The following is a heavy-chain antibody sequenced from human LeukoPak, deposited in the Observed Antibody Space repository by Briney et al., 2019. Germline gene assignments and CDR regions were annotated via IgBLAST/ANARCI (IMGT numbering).Heavy chain of an antibody. V-gene: IGHV4-39*07. CDR1: GGSISSSSYY. Sequence: SETLSLTCTVSGGSISSSSYYWGWIRQPPGKGLEWIGSIYYSGSTYYNPSLKSRVTISVDTSKNQFSLKLSSVTAADTAVYYCAGSSVYLSAAGSDYWGQGTLVTVSS. J-gene: IGHJ4*02. CDR3: AGSSVYLSAAGSDY. D-gene: IGHD6-13*01. CDR2: IYYSGST.